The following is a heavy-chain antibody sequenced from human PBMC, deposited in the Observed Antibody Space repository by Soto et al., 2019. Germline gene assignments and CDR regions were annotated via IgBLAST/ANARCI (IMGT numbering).Heavy chain of an antibody. CDR1: GFTFRSYG. CDR3: VKAGTMAGTGTTPRSFDI. J-gene: IGHJ3*02. Sequence: GGSLRLSCAASGFTFRSYGMHWVRQAPGKGLEWLAVISNDGTNKYLADSVKGRLTLSRDNSRNTLSLEINNLRPEDTAVYFCVKAGTMAGTGTTPRSFDIWGRGTMVTVSS. D-gene: IGHD1-1*01. CDR2: ISNDGTNK. V-gene: IGHV3-30*18.